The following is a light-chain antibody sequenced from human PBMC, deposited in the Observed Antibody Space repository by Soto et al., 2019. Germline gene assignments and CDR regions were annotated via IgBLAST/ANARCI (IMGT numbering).Light chain of an antibody. CDR3: QQRSDCPT. CDR2: DAS. Sequence: EVVLTQSPDTLSLSPGERATLSCWASQSISSYLAWYQQKPGQAPRLLIYDASNRATGIPARFSGSGSGTDFTLTISSIEPEDFAIYYCQQRSDCPTFGPGTKVEIK. V-gene: IGKV3-11*01. CDR1: QSISSY. J-gene: IGKJ3*01.